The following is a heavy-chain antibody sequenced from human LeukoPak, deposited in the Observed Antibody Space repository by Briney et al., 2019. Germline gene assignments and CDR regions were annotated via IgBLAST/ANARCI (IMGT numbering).Heavy chain of an antibody. CDR2: ISSSSSYI. J-gene: IGHJ4*02. CDR3: ARENYEAGATRGSLDY. Sequence: PGGSLRLSCAASGFTFSSYSMNWVRQAPGKGLEWVSSISSSSSYIYYADSVKGRFTISRDNAKNSLYLQMNSLRAEDMAVYYCARENYEAGATRGSLDYWGQGALVTVSS. CDR1: GFTFSSYS. V-gene: IGHV3-21*01. D-gene: IGHD1-26*01.